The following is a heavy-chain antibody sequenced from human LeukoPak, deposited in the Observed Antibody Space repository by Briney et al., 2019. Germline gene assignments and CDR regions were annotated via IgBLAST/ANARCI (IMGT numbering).Heavy chain of an antibody. CDR2: IYTSGST. D-gene: IGHD3-3*01. CDR3: ARMTEEHFYDSYYMDV. J-gene: IGHJ6*03. V-gene: IGHV4-61*02. CDR1: GGSISSGSYY. Sequence: SETLSLTCTVSGGSISSGSYYWSWIRQPAGKGLEWIGRIYTSGSTNYNPSLKSRVTISVDTSKNQFSLKLSSETAADTAVYYCARMTEEHFYDSYYMDVWGKGTTVTVSS.